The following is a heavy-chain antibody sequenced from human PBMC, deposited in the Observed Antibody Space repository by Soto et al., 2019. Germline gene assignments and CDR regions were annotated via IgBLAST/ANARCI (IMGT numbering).Heavy chain of an antibody. D-gene: IGHD2-15*01. J-gene: IGHJ4*02. CDR2: ISGSGYST. V-gene: IGHV3-23*01. Sequence: GGSLRLSCAASGIPFRNYAMSWVRQAPGKGLEWVSGISGSGYSTYYADSVEGRFTISRDNSKNMLYMYMSSLRAEDTAVYCCEKDLSEVVAATGLHYWGQGALVTVSS. CDR1: GIPFRNYA. CDR3: EKDLSEVVAATGLHY.